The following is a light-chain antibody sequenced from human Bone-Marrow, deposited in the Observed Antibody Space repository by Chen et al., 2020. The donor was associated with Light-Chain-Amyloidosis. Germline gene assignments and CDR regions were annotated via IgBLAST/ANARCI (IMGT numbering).Light chain of an antibody. CDR1: QNIGTF. J-gene: IGKJ2*02. Sequence: DIQTTQSPPSLSASLGARVTITCRASQNIGTFLHWYQQKSGKAPKLLIFAASTLQGEVPSRFTGSGSGTDFILTINSLQLEDVATYYCQQSYSNPRTFGQGTKVEI. V-gene: IGKV1-39*01. CDR3: QQSYSNPRT. CDR2: AAS.